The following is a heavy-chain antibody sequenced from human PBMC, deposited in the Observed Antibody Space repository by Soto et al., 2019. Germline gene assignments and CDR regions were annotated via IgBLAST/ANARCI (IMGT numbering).Heavy chain of an antibody. D-gene: IGHD2-8*01. V-gene: IGHV3-49*04. CDR1: GFTFSSYA. Sequence: GGSLRLSCPASGFTFSSYAMSWVRQAPGKGLEWVGFIRSKAYGGTTEYAASVKGRFTISRDDSKSIAYLQMNSLKTEDTAVYYCTAGKLYPSLDFDYWGQGTLVTVSS. CDR2: IRSKAYGGTT. J-gene: IGHJ4*02. CDR3: TAGKLYPSLDFDY.